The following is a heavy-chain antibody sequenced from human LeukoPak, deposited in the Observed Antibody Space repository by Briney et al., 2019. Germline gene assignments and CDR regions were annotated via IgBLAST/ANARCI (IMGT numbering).Heavy chain of an antibody. V-gene: IGHV1-3*01. CDR3: ARAEAGVYDAFDI. CDR1: GYTFTSYA. D-gene: IGHD3-10*01. CDR2: INAGNGNT. J-gene: IGHJ3*02. Sequence: GASVKVSCKASGYTFTSYAMHWVRQAPGQRLEWMGWINAGNGNTKYSQKFQGRVTITRDTSASTAYMELSSLRSEDTAVYYCARAEAGVYDAFDIWGQGTMVTVSS.